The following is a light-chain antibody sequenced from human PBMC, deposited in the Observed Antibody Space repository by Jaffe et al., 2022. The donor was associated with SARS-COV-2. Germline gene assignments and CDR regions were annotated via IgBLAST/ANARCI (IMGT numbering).Light chain of an antibody. CDR1: TSNIGSNF. V-gene: IGLV1-44*01. Sequence: QSVLTQPPSASGTPGQRVTISCSGSTSNIGSNFVNWYQQLPGTAPKLLIYSNSQRPSGVPDRFSGSKSDTSASLAISGLQSQDEADYYCATWDDSLNVVVFGGGTKLTVL. CDR3: ATWDDSLNVVV. J-gene: IGLJ2*01. CDR2: SNS.